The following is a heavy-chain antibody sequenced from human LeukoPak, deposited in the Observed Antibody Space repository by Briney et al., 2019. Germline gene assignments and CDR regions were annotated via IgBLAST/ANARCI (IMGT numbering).Heavy chain of an antibody. V-gene: IGHV3-21*01. CDR1: GFTFDDYA. J-gene: IGHJ4*02. D-gene: IGHD6-13*01. CDR3: ASIAADEIDY. CDR2: ISSSSSYI. Sequence: GGSLRLSCAASGFTFDDYAMHWVRQAPGKGLEWVSSISSSSSYIYYADSVKGRFTISRDNAKNSLYLQMNSLRAEDTAVYYCASIAADEIDYWGQGTLVTVSS.